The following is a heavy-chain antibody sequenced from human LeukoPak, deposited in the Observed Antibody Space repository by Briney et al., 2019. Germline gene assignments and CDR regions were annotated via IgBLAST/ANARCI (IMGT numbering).Heavy chain of an antibody. V-gene: IGHV4-39*01. CDR1: GGSISSSSYY. CDR3: ARLMLRFDP. D-gene: IGHD2-8*01. CDR2: IYYSGST. Sequence: PSETLPLXCTVSGGSISSSSYYWVWIRQPPVKGLEWIGSIYYSGSTYYNPSLKSRVTISVDTSKNQFSLKLSSVTAADTAVYYCARLMLRFDPWGQGTLVTVSS. J-gene: IGHJ5*02.